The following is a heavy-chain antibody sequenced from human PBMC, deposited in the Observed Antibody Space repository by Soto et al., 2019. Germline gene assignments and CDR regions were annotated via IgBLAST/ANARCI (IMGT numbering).Heavy chain of an antibody. CDR3: ARGRRDYYYGMDV. J-gene: IGHJ6*02. CDR2: IIPIFGTA. Sequence: VXVSCKASGGTFSSYAISWVRQAPGQGLEWMGGIIPIFGTADYAQKFQGRVTITADESTSTAYMELSSLRSEDTAVYHCARGRRDYYYGMDVWGQGTTVTVSS. CDR1: GGTFSSYA. V-gene: IGHV1-69*01.